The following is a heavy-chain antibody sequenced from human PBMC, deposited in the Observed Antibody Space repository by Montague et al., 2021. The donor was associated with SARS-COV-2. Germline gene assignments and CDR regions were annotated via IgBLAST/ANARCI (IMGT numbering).Heavy chain of an antibody. V-gene: IGHV4-59*01. Sequence: SETLSLTCSVSGGSMSSYHWLWIRQPPGKGLEWIGYVSYRGSTNYNLSLKSRVTISLDTSKNRFSLRVTPVTAADTAVYYCARDVRYYYDQWGQGILVTVSS. CDR2: VSYRGST. CDR1: GGSMSSYH. J-gene: IGHJ4*02. D-gene: IGHD3-10*01. CDR3: ARDVRYYYDQ.